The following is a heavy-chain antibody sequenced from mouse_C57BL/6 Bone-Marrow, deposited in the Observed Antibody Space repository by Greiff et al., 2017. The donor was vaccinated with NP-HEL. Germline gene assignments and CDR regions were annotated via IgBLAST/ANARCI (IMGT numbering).Heavy chain of an antibody. J-gene: IGHJ3*01. CDR2: IDPENGDT. V-gene: IGHV14-4*01. CDR1: GFTFTDDY. Sequence: VQLQQPGAELVRPGASVKLSCTASGFTFTDDYMHWVKQRPEQGLEWIGWIDPENGDTDYASKFQGKATITADTSSNTAYLQLGSLTSEGTAVYYCTAFFAYWGQGTLVTVSA. CDR3: TAFFAY.